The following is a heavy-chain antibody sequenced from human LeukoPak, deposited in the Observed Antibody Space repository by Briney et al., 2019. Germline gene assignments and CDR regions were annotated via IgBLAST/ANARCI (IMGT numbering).Heavy chain of an antibody. CDR2: IYYSGST. Sequence: SETLSLTCTVSGGSISSYYWSWIRQPPRKGLEWIGYIYYSGSTNYNPSLKSRVTISVDTSKNQFSLKLSSVTAADTAVYYCARVTTVLTVDYWGQGTLVTVSS. CDR3: ARVTTVLTVDY. D-gene: IGHD4-23*01. CDR1: GGSISSYY. V-gene: IGHV4-59*12. J-gene: IGHJ4*02.